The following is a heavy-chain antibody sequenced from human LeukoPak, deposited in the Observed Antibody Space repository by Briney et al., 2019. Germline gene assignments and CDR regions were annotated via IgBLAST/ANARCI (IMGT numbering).Heavy chain of an antibody. J-gene: IGHJ6*02. Sequence: PGRSLRLSCAASGFTFSSYGMHWVRQAPGKGLEWVAVIWYDGSNKYYADSVKGRFTISRDNSKNTLYLQMNSLRAEDTAVYYCARDTSYDSQPVYGMDVWGQGTTVTVSS. D-gene: IGHD3-22*01. CDR1: GFTFSSYG. CDR3: ARDTSYDSQPVYGMDV. V-gene: IGHV3-33*01. CDR2: IWYDGSNK.